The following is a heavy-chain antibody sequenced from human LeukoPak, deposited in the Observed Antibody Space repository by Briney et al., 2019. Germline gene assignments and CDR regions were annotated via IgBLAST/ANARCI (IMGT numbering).Heavy chain of an antibody. J-gene: IGHJ4*02. CDR1: GGSVSDYY. Sequence: SETLSLTCTISGGSVSDYYWSWIRQSPGKGLEWIGYIYHTGSTSYSPSLKSRVTISADTSQNQFSLKLSSVTAADTAVYYCAKGHRQQLVRGGYFDYWGQGTLVTVSS. D-gene: IGHD6-13*01. CDR3: AKGHRQQLVRGGYFDY. CDR2: IYHTGST. V-gene: IGHV4-59*02.